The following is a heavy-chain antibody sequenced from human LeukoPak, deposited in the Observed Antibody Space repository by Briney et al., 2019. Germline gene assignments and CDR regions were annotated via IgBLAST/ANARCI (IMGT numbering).Heavy chain of an antibody. CDR3: TTVQWELLGDAFDI. CDR1: GFTFSGSA. CDR2: IRSKANSHAT. V-gene: IGHV3-73*01. Sequence: GGSLKLSCAASGFTFSGSAMHWVRQASGKGLEWVGRIRSKANSHATAYAASVKGRFTISRDDSKNTAYLQMNSLKTEDTAVYYCTTVQWELLGDAFDIWGQGTMVTVSS. D-gene: IGHD1-26*01. J-gene: IGHJ3*02.